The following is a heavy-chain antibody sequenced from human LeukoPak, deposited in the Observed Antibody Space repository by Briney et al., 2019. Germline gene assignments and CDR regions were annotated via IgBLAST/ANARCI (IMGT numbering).Heavy chain of an antibody. CDR3: AREVVTASPRDDAFDI. J-gene: IGHJ3*02. CDR2: INPNSGGT. D-gene: IGHD2-21*02. Sequence: SVKVSCKASGYTFTGYYMHWVRQAPGQGLEWMGWINPNSGGTNYAQKFQGWVTMTRDTSISTAYMELSRLRSDDTAVYYCAREVVTASPRDDAFDIWGQGTMVTVSS. CDR1: GYTFTGYY. V-gene: IGHV1-2*04.